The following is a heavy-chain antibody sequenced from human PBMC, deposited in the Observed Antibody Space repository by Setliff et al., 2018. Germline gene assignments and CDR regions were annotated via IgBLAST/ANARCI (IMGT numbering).Heavy chain of an antibody. J-gene: IGHJ6*03. CDR1: NGSISSGNYF. CDR3: ARQPYSTTYYYYYYYMDV. CDR2: IFYTGST. D-gene: IGHD6-13*01. V-gene: IGHV4-39*01. Sequence: PSETLSLTCTVSNGSISSGNYFWGWIRQPPGKGLEWMGSIFYTGSTYYSPSLKSRVTMSIDTSKNQFSLNLNSVTAADTAAYYCARQPYSTTYYYYYYYMDVWGKGTTVTVPS.